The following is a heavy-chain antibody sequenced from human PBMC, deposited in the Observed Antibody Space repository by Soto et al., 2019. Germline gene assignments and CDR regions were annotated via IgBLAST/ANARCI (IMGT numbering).Heavy chain of an antibody. V-gene: IGHV3-48*03. CDR1: GFAFSSYE. J-gene: IGHJ6*02. CDR2: ISSTASTI. CDR3: ARAAGIMTRGFHGMDV. Sequence: HPGGSLRLSCAASGFAFSSYEMNWVRQSPGKGLEWLSYISSTASTIHYADSVKGRFTISRDNANNSVYLQMNSLTADDSAVYYCARAAGIMTRGFHGMDVWGQGTTVTVSS. D-gene: IGHD3-10*01.